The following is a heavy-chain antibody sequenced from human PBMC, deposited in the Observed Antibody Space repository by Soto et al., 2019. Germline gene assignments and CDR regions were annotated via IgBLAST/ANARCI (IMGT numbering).Heavy chain of an antibody. D-gene: IGHD5-12*01. V-gene: IGHV1-2*06. CDR2: MNVDTGGT. J-gene: IGHJ4*02. CDR3: ASDGNFAFCGNSCAFDL. CDR1: GYRVTTYY. Sequence: PGPSVKVSCEASGYRVTTYYVHWVRQAPGQGLEWVGRMNVDTGGTTYAQNFPGRVTMTRDTSISTAYMEVSSVKCDDTAMYYCASDGNFAFCGNSCAFDLWGQGTLVTVSS.